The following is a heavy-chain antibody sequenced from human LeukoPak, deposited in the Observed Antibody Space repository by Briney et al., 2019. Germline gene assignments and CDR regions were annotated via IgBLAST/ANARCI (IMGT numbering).Heavy chain of an antibody. CDR3: ARDHYDSSGYYYRY. CDR1: GGSISSSNW. V-gene: IGHV4-4*02. J-gene: IGHJ4*02. CDR2: IYHSGST. Sequence: SETLSLTCAVSGGSISSSNWWSWVRQPPGKGLEWIGEIYHSGSTNHNPSLKSRVTISVDKSKNQFSLKLSSVTAADTAVYYCARDHYDSSGYYYRYWGQGTLVTVSS. D-gene: IGHD3-22*01.